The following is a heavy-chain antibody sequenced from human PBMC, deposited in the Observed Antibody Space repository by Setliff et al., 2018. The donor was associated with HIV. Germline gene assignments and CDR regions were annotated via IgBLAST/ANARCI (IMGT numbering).Heavy chain of an antibody. CDR2: ISYSGST. CDR3: ARALIYCTNGVCYHYYYMDV. Sequence: SETLSLTCTVSGGSISSYYWSWIRQPPGKGLEWIGYISYSGSTNYNPSLKSRVTISVDTSKNQFSLKLSSVTAADTAVYYCARALIYCTNGVCYHYYYMDVWGKGTTVTVSS. J-gene: IGHJ6*03. CDR1: GGSISSYY. D-gene: IGHD2-8*01. V-gene: IGHV4-59*08.